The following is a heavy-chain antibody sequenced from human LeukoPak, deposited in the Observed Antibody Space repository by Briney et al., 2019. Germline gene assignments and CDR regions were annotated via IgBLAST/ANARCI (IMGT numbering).Heavy chain of an antibody. CDR2: IIPIFGTA. Sequence: ASVKVSCKASGGTFSSYAISWVRQAPGQGLEWMGGIIPIFGTANYAQKFQGRATITADESTSTAYMELSSLRSEDTAVYYCARDPIGSRWPYYFDYWGQGTLVTVSS. J-gene: IGHJ4*02. D-gene: IGHD6-13*01. CDR3: ARDPIGSRWPYYFDY. V-gene: IGHV1-69*13. CDR1: GGTFSSYA.